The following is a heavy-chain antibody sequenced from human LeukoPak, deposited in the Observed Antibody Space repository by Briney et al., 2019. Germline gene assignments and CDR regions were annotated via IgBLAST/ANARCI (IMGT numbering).Heavy chain of an antibody. Sequence: GRSLRLSCAASGFTFSSYGMHWVRQAPGKGLEWVAVISYDGSNKYYADSVKGRFTISRDNSKNTLYLQMNSLRAEDTAVYYCARAALNYDSSGYLDFDYWGQGTLVTVSS. CDR3: ARAALNYDSSGYLDFDY. D-gene: IGHD3-22*01. CDR1: GFTFSSYG. CDR2: ISYDGSNK. J-gene: IGHJ4*02. V-gene: IGHV3-30*03.